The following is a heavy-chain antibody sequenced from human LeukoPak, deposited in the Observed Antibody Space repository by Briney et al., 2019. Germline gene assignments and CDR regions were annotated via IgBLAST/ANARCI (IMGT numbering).Heavy chain of an antibody. CDR2: IKAGNGDT. CDR3: ARDDCGDTCYPGGY. D-gene: IGHD2-21*01. Sequence: ASVKVSFKASGYIFTKYVVHWVRQAPGQRPEWMGWIKAGNGDTKYSQNFQDRLTITRDTSASTVYMEPSSLTSEDTALYYCARDDCGDTCYPGGYWGQGTLVTVSS. J-gene: IGHJ4*01. V-gene: IGHV1-3*01. CDR1: GYIFTKYV.